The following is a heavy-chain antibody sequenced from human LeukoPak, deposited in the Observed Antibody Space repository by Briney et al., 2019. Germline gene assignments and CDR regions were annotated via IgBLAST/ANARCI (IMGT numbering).Heavy chain of an antibody. Sequence: GGSLRLSCAASGFTSSTYDMHWVRQAPGKGREWVSYIGTRTTDTYFADSVRGRFTISRDNAKNSLYLQMNSLRAEDTAVYYCARAPGVVYDAFDLWGQGTMVTVSS. D-gene: IGHD2-15*01. V-gene: IGHV3-21*01. CDR1: GFTSSTYD. CDR3: ARAPGVVYDAFDL. CDR2: IGTRTTDT. J-gene: IGHJ3*01.